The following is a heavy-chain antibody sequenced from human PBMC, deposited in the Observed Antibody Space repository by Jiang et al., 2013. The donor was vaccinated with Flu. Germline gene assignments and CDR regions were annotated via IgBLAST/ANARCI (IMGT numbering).Heavy chain of an antibody. Sequence: QAPGQGLEWMGGIIPILGTANYAQKFQGRVTIAVDNSASTVYMEVSSLRSEDTAMYYCARVNGDYRYDWYFDLWGRGTLVTVSS. CDR2: IIPILGTA. CDR3: ARVNGDYRYDWYFDL. J-gene: IGHJ2*01. V-gene: IGHV1-69*06. D-gene: IGHD4-17*01.